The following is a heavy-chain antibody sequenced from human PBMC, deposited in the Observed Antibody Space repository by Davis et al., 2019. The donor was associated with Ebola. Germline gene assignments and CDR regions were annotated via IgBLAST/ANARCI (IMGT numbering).Heavy chain of an antibody. CDR3: TRGIARRRYGSWFDP. CDR2: IVPSFGTA. J-gene: IGHJ5*02. CDR1: GGTFSRYG. Sequence: AASVKVSCKTSGGTFSRYGISWVRQAPGQGLEWMGGIVPSFGTANYAQNFQGRVTITADDSTSTAYMELSSLSSDDTAVYYCTRGIARRRYGSWFDPWGQGTPVTVSS. V-gene: IGHV1-69*13. D-gene: IGHD4-17*01.